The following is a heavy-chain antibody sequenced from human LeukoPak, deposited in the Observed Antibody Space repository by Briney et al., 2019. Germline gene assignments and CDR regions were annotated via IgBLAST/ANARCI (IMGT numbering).Heavy chain of an antibody. J-gene: IGHJ3*02. V-gene: IGHV1-2*02. CDR3: ARSSAYYNEADI. CDR2: INPNSGGT. D-gene: IGHD3-9*01. Sequence: ASVKVSCKASGYTFTDYYMHWVRRAPGQGLEWMGWINPNSGGTKYAQKFQGRLTMTGDTSTSTVYMELSSLRSEDTAVYYCARSSAYYNEADIWGQGTMVTVSS. CDR1: GYTFTDYY.